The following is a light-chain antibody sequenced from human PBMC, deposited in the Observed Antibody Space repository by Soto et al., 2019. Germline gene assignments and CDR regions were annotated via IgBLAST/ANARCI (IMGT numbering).Light chain of an antibody. CDR3: YSYTSSSTYV. V-gene: IGLV2-14*01. J-gene: IGLJ1*01. CDR1: GSDVGAYNY. Sequence: QSALTQPASVSGSPGQSITISCSGTGSDVGAYNYVSWYQQHPAKAPKLMIYDVSNRPSGVSDRFSGSKSGNTASLTISGLQAEEQADYYFYSYTSSSTYVFGSGTKLTVL. CDR2: DVS.